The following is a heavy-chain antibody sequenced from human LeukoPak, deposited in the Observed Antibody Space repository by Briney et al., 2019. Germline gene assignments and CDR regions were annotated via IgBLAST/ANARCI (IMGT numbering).Heavy chain of an antibody. CDR2: IKQDGSEK. Sequence: GGSLRLSCEASGFTFSSFWMSWVRQAPGKGLEWVANIKQDGSEKYYVDSVKGRFTISRDNAKDSLYLQMNSLRAEDTAVYYCARLAVVVVITSNFDYWGQGTLVTVSS. V-gene: IGHV3-7*01. J-gene: IGHJ4*02. CDR3: ARLAVVVVITSNFDY. CDR1: GFTFSSFW. D-gene: IGHD3-22*01.